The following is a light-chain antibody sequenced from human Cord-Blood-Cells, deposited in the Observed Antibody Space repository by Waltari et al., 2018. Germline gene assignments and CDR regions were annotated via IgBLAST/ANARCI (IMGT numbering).Light chain of an antibody. CDR1: SNNVGHQG. CDR3: SAWDSSLSAWV. V-gene: IGLV10-54*01. CDR2: RNN. Sequence: QAGLTQPPSVSKGLRQTATLTCTGNSNNVGHQGAAWLQQHQGHPPKLLSYRNNNRPSGISERLSASRSGNTASLTITGLQPEDEADYYCSAWDSSLSAWVFGGVTKLTVL. J-gene: IGLJ3*02.